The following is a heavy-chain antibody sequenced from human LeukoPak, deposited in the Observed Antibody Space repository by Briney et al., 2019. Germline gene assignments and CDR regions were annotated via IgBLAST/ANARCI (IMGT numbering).Heavy chain of an antibody. Sequence: ASVKVSCKASGYTFTGYYMHWVRQAPGQGLEWMGWINPNSGGTNHAQKFQGRVTITRNTSISTAYMELSSLRSEDTAVYYCARAGIAAAGTEYYYGMDVWGQGTTVTVSS. V-gene: IGHV1-2*02. CDR2: INPNSGGT. CDR1: GYTFTGYY. CDR3: ARAGIAAAGTEYYYGMDV. D-gene: IGHD6-13*01. J-gene: IGHJ6*02.